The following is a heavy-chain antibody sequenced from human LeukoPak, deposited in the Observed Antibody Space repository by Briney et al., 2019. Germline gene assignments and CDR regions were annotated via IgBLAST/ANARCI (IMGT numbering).Heavy chain of an antibody. CDR2: VKQDGSEK. J-gene: IGHJ4*02. CDR1: GFTFSSYA. CDR3: ARGRGDSSSWYFDY. D-gene: IGHD6-13*01. V-gene: IGHV3-7*01. Sequence: PGGSLRLSCAASGFTFSSYAMSWVRQAPGKGLEWVANVKQDGSEKSCVDSVKGRFTISRDNAKNSLYLQMNSLRVEDTAVYYCARGRGDSSSWYFDYWGQGTLVTVSS.